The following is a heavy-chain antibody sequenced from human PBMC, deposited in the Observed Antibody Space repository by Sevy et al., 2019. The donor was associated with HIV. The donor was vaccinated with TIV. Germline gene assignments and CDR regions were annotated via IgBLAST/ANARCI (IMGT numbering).Heavy chain of an antibody. Sequence: GGSLRLSCAASGFTFRTYAMNWVRQAPGKGLEWVSGISGSGGSTYYADSVKGRFTTSRDNSKNTLYLQMNSLRAEDTAVYYCAKDYYDSSGYYPMDAFDIWGQGTMVTVSS. J-gene: IGHJ3*02. CDR1: GFTFRTYA. V-gene: IGHV3-23*01. D-gene: IGHD3-22*01. CDR3: AKDYYDSSGYYPMDAFDI. CDR2: ISGSGGST.